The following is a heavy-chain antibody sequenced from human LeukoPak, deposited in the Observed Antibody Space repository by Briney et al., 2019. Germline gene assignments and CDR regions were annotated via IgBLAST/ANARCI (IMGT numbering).Heavy chain of an antibody. J-gene: IGHJ3*02. CDR2: ISSSGSTI. Sequence: GGSLRLSCAASGFTFSSYEMNWVRQAPGKGLEWVSYISSSGSTIYYADSVKGRFTISRDNAKNSLYLQMNSLRAEDTALYYCVRPRLEYCSGGSCFDAFDIWGQGTMVTVSS. D-gene: IGHD2-15*01. CDR1: GFTFSSYE. V-gene: IGHV3-48*03. CDR3: VRPRLEYCSGGSCFDAFDI.